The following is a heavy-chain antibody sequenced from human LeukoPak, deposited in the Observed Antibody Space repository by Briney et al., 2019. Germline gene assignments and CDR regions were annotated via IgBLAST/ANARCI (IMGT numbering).Heavy chain of an antibody. V-gene: IGHV1-18*01. Sequence: ASVKVSCKASGYTFNAFGTSWVRQAPGQGLEWMGWISAFDGGTMYAQSLQGRLSMTTETSTTTAYMELRSLTSDDTAVYYCARLARYHLLEASDIWGQGTMVTVSP. CDR2: ISAFDGGT. CDR3: ARLARYHLLEASDI. CDR1: GYTFNAFG. D-gene: IGHD2-2*01. J-gene: IGHJ3*02.